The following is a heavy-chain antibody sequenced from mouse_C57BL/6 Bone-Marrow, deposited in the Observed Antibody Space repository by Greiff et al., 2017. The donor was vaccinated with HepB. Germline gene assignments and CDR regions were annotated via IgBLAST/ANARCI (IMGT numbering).Heavy chain of an antibody. CDR3: AGVYDYDGGWYFDV. D-gene: IGHD2-4*01. V-gene: IGHV5-4*01. CDR1: GFTFSSYA. Sequence: EVQLMESGGGLVKPGGSLKLSCAASGFTFSSYAMSWVRQTPEKRLEWVATISDGGSYTYYPDNVKGRFTISRDNAKNNLYLQMSHLKSEDTAMYYCAGVYDYDGGWYFDVWGTGTTVTVSS. CDR2: ISDGGSYT. J-gene: IGHJ1*03.